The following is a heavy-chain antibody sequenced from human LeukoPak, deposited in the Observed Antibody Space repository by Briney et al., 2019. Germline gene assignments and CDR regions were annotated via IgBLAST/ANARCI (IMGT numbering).Heavy chain of an antibody. Sequence: SQTLSLTCTVSGGSISSGGYYWSWIRQHPGKGLEWIGYIYYSGSTYYNPSLKSRVTISVDTSKNQFSLKLSSVTAADTAVYCCARVAHSGSYTNWFDPWGQGTLVTVSS. V-gene: IGHV4-31*03. CDR1: GGSISSGGYY. CDR3: ARVAHSGSYTNWFDP. D-gene: IGHD1-26*01. J-gene: IGHJ5*02. CDR2: IYYSGST.